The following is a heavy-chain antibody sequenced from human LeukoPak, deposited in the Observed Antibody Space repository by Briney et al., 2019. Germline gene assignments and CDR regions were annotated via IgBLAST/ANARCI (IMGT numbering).Heavy chain of an antibody. CDR3: TRETLWFGESHGYHYGMDV. Sequence: GGSLRLFCAASGFILSTYWMLWLRQAPGRAVVWGSRITNCESRTNYADSVKGRFTISSDTVKNTLYLQINSLRAEDTAVYYCTRETLWFGESHGYHYGMDVWGQGTTVTVSS. CDR2: ITNCESRT. J-gene: IGHJ6*02. V-gene: IGHV3-74*01. CDR1: GFILSTYW. D-gene: IGHD3-10*01.